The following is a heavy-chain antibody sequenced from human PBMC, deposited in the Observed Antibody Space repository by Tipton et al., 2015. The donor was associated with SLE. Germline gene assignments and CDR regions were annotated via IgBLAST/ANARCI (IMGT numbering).Heavy chain of an antibody. CDR1: GGSISSSSYY. CDR3: ASSLVAPGAFDI. D-gene: IGHD5-12*01. J-gene: IGHJ3*02. Sequence: TLSLTCTVSGGSISSSSYYWGWIRQPPGKGLEWIGSFYHSGSTYYNPSLKSRVTISVDTSKNQFSLKLSSVTAADTAVYYCASSLVAPGAFDIWGQGTMVTVSS. V-gene: IGHV4-39*07. CDR2: FYHSGST.